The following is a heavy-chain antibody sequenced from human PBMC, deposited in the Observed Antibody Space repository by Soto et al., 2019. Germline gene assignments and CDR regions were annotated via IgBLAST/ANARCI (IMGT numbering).Heavy chain of an antibody. CDR2: MSHSGGT. CDR1: GGFVTSGSYY. CDR3: ARVERGTATTVVDAFDI. J-gene: IGHJ3*02. Sequence: QVQLQQWGAGLLKPSETLSLTCAVYGGFVTSGSYYWSWIRQPPGKGLEWIGEMSHSGGTHFNPYLKRRVTIAVDPSKSQFTLKMSSVTAADTALYYCARVERGTATTVVDAFDIWGPGTMVTVSS. V-gene: IGHV4-34*01. D-gene: IGHD1-1*01.